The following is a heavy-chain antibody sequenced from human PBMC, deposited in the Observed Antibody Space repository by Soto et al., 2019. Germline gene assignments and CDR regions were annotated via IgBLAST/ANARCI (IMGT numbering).Heavy chain of an antibody. J-gene: IGHJ5*02. CDR2: ISSNSAYI. D-gene: IGHD6-13*01. V-gene: IGHV3-21*01. Sequence: GGSLRLSCAASGFTFRSFTMNWVRQAPGKRLEWVSTISSNSAYIYYTDALRGRFTISRDNAKNSLHLQMNSLRAEDTAVYYCTRDASRDSSARGWFDPWGPGTLVTVSS. CDR3: TRDASRDSSARGWFDP. CDR1: GFTFRSFT.